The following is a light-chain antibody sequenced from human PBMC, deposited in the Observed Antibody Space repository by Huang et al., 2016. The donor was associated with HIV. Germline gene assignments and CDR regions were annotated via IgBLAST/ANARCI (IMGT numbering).Light chain of an antibody. CDR3: MQSLQSLT. Sequence: DIVMTQSPLSLPVTPGEPASISYRSSQSLVHDNGYSYLDWYLQQPGQSPQVLVYMASVRAPGIPDRFSGGGSGTNFTLEINRVDAEDVGTYYCMQSLQSLTFGGGTRLEIK. CDR1: QSLVHDNGYSY. V-gene: IGKV2-28*01. CDR2: MAS. J-gene: IGKJ4*01.